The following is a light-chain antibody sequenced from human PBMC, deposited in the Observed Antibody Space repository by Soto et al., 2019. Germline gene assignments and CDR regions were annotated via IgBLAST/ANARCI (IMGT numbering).Light chain of an antibody. J-gene: IGLJ2*01. CDR1: SSNFGAGYD. V-gene: IGLV1-40*01. CDR2: NNN. CDR3: QSYDSGLSGVV. Sequence: QPVLTQPPSVSGAPGQRVTISCTGSSSNFGAGYDVHWYQRLPGTAPKLLIYNNNNRPSGVPDRFSSSKSDTSASLAITGLQAEDEADYYCQSYDSGLSGVVFGGGTKVTVL.